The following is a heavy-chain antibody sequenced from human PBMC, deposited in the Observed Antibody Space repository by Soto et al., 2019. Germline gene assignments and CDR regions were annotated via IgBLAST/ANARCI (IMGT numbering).Heavy chain of an antibody. CDR3: ARESEDLTSNFDY. J-gene: IGHJ4*02. CDR1: GFTFTRYS. V-gene: IGHV3-21*06. CDR2: ISSTTNYI. Sequence: PGGSLRLSCAASGFTFTRYSMNWVRQAPGKGPEWVSSISSTTNYIYYGDSMKGRFTISRANAKNSLYLEMNSLRAEDTAVYYCARESEDLTSNFDYWGQGTMVTVSS.